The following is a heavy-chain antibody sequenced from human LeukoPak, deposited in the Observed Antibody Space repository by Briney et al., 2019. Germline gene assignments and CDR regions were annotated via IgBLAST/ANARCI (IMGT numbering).Heavy chain of an antibody. D-gene: IGHD3-10*01. J-gene: IGHJ4*02. CDR3: ARGPRGYGSGSFTDY. Sequence: ASVKVSCKASGYTFTGYYMHWVRQAPGQGLEWMGWINPNSGGTNYAQKFQGRVTMTGDTSISTAYMELSRLRSDDTAVYYCARGPRGYGSGSFTDYWGQGTLVTVSS. CDR1: GYTFTGYY. V-gene: IGHV1-2*02. CDR2: INPNSGGT.